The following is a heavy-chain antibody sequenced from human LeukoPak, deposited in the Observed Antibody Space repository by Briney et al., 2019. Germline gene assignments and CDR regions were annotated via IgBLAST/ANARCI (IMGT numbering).Heavy chain of an antibody. CDR1: GFTFSSYW. Sequence: GGSLRLSCAASGFTFSSYWMSWVRQALGKGLEWVSAISGSGGSTYYPDSMKGRFTTSRDNSKNTLYLQMNSLRAEDTAVYYCAKAGESVRIDSYYYMGVWGKGTTVPVSS. V-gene: IGHV3-23*01. D-gene: IGHD3-16*01. CDR2: ISGSGGST. J-gene: IGHJ6*03. CDR3: AKAGESVRIDSYYYMGV.